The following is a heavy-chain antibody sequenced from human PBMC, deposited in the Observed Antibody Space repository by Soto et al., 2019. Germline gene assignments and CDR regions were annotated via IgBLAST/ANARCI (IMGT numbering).Heavy chain of an antibody. V-gene: IGHV4-39*01. J-gene: IGHJ6*02. CDR2: IYYSGST. CDR3: ARGARQWNRDYYGMDV. CDR1: GGSISSSSYY. D-gene: IGHD6-19*01. Sequence: QLQLQESGPGLVKPSETLSLTCTVSGGSISSSSYYWGWIRQPPGKGLEWIGSIYYSGSTYYNPSLKSRVTISVDTSKNQFSLKLSPVTAADTAVYYCARGARQWNRDYYGMDVWGQGTTVTVSS.